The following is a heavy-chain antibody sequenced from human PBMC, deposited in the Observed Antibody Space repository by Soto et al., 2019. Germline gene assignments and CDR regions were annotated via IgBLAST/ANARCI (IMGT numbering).Heavy chain of an antibody. Sequence: GESLKISCKGSGYDFMKYWINWVRQMPGKGLEWMGRIDPSDSYTNYRPSFQGHVTISVDKSISTVYLQWSSLKASDTAMYYCANTSYYDSTYYPLALDALDIWGQGTMVTVSS. D-gene: IGHD3-22*01. CDR3: ANTSYYDSTYYPLALDALDI. CDR2: IDPSDSYT. V-gene: IGHV5-10-1*01. J-gene: IGHJ3*02. CDR1: GYDFMKYW.